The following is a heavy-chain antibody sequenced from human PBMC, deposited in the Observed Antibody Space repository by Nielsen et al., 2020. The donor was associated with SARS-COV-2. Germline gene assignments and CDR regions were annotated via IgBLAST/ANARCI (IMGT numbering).Heavy chain of an antibody. CDR3: ARDSTVTDGRAAS. CDR2: ISSSSSYI. Sequence: GGSLRLSCAASGFTFSSYSMNWVRQAPGKGLEWVSSISSSSSYIYYADSVKGRFTISRDNAKNSLYPQMNSLRAEDTAVYYCARDSTVTDGRAASWGQGTLVTVSS. CDR1: GFTFSSYS. V-gene: IGHV3-21*01. J-gene: IGHJ4*02. D-gene: IGHD4-17*01.